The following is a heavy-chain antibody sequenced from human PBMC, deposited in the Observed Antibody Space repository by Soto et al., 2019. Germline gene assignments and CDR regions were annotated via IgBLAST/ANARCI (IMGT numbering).Heavy chain of an antibody. V-gene: IGHV1-69*01. D-gene: IGHD5-12*01. CDR2: IIPIFGTA. Sequence: VSCKASGGTFSSYAISWVRQAPGQGLEWMGGIIPIFGTANYAQKFQGRVTITADESTSTAYMELSSLRSEDTAVYYRAARGYDYYYYYGMDVWGQGTTVTVSS. J-gene: IGHJ6*02. CDR1: GGTFSSYA. CDR3: AARGYDYYYYYGMDV.